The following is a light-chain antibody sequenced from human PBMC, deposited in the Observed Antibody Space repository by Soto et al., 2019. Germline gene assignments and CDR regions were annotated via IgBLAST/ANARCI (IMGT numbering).Light chain of an antibody. CDR2: DVT. CDR3: KSYAGSNTYV. V-gene: IGLV2-11*01. Sequence: QSALTQPRSVSGSPGQSVTISCTGTSSDIGGYYYVSWYQQHPGKAPNLTIYDVTKRPSGVPDRFSGSKSGTTASLTISGLQAEDEADYFCKSYAGSNTYVFGSGTKLTVL. J-gene: IGLJ1*01. CDR1: SSDIGGYYY.